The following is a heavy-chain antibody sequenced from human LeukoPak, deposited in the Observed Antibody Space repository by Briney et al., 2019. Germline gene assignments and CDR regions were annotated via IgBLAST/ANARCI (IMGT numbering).Heavy chain of an antibody. CDR1: GFTFSNAW. Sequence: NPGGSLRLSCAASGFTFSNAWMSWVRQAPGKGLEWVGRIKRKSDGGTTEYAAPVKGRFTISRDDSKNTLYLQINSLKTEDTAVYYCTYTTDFWRGYYGDYWGQGTLVTVSS. CDR3: TYTTDFWRGYYGDY. CDR2: IKRKSDGGTT. D-gene: IGHD3-3*01. V-gene: IGHV3-15*01. J-gene: IGHJ4*02.